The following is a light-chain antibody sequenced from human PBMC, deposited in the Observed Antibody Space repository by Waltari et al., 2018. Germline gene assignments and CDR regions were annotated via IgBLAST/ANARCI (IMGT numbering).Light chain of an antibody. CDR3: QQGNSFPPT. CDR2: SAS. J-gene: IGKJ1*01. V-gene: IGKV1-12*01. Sequence: DIQMTQSPSSVSASVGDRVTITCRASQGISNWLAWYQQKPGKVPKLLNYSASILQTGVPSRFSGSGSGTDFTLTISNLQPEDFATYFCQQGNSFPPTFGQGTKVEVK. CDR1: QGISNW.